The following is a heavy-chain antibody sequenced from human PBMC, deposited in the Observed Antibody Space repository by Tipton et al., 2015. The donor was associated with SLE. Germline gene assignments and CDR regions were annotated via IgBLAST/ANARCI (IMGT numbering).Heavy chain of an antibody. V-gene: IGHV5-10-1*01. J-gene: IGHJ3*02. CDR3: ARRISSDEDRWGFDAFDI. D-gene: IGHD3-16*01. Sequence: SPSFQGHVTISADKSISTAYLQWSSLKAPDTAMYYCARRISSDEDRWGFDAFDIWGQGTMVTVSS.